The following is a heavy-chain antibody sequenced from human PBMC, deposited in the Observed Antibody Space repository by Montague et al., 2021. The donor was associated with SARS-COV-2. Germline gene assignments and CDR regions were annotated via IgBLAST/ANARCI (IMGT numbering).Heavy chain of an antibody. J-gene: IGHJ5*02. CDR2: INHSGST. V-gene: IGHV4-39*07. D-gene: IGHD3-16*02. CDR1: GGSISSGDYY. Sequence: SETLSLTCTVSGGSISSGDYYWSWIRQPPGKGLEWIGEINHSGSTTYNPSLKSRVPISVDTSKNQFSLKLSSVTAADTAVYYCARTLHDYIWGSYRSPYWFDPWGQGTLVTVSS. CDR3: ARTLHDYIWGSYRSPYWFDP.